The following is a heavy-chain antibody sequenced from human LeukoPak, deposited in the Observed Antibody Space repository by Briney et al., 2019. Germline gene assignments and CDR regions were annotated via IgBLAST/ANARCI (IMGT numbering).Heavy chain of an antibody. Sequence: PGGSLRLACAASGFTFTSHAMTWVRQAPGKGLEWLSAISGSGANTYYADSVKGRFTISRDNSKNTLYLQMNSLRADDTAVYYCAKGRALEVVAAFNYWGQGTLVTVPS. CDR2: ISGSGANT. CDR3: AKGRALEVVAAFNY. V-gene: IGHV3-23*01. J-gene: IGHJ4*02. CDR1: GFTFTSHA. D-gene: IGHD2-15*01.